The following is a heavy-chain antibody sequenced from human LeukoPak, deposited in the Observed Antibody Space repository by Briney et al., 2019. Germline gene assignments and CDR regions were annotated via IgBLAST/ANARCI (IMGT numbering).Heavy chain of an antibody. CDR3: AKPYYPSYYYDSSGYFFQH. CDR2: ISGSGGST. J-gene: IGHJ1*01. D-gene: IGHD3-22*01. CDR1: GFTFSSYA. Sequence: AGGSLRLSCAASGFTFSSYAMSWVRQAPGKGLEWVSAISGSGGSTYYADSVKGRFTISRDNSKNTLYLQMNSLRAEDTAVYYCAKPYYPSYYYDSSGYFFQHWGQGALVTVSS. V-gene: IGHV3-23*01.